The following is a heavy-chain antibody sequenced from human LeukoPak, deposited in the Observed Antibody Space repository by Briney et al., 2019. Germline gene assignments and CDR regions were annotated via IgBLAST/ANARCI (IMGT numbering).Heavy chain of an antibody. Sequence: PGGSLRLSCAASGFTFKTYAMNWVRQAPGKGLEWVSAISGNGDSTYYGDSVKGRFSISRDNSKNTVFLQMSSLRADDTAVYYCAKADFWSGYLESWGQGTPVRVSS. CDR1: GFTFKTYA. CDR3: AKADFWSGYLES. CDR2: ISGNGDST. V-gene: IGHV3-23*01. J-gene: IGHJ4*02. D-gene: IGHD3-3*01.